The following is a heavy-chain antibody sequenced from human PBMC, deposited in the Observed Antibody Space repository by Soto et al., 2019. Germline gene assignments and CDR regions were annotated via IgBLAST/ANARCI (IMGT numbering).Heavy chain of an antibody. J-gene: IGHJ2*01. CDR2: IYWDDDK. V-gene: IGHV2-5*02. D-gene: IGHD3-22*01. CDR3: AHLTYYFDSSAYYWYFDL. Sequence: SGPTLVNPTQTLTLTCTFSGFSLTTSGVRVGWNRQPPGKALEWLALIYWDDDKRYSPSLKSRLTITKDTSKNQVVLTMTNIDPVDTATYYCAHLTYYFDSSAYYWYFDLWGRGTLVTVSS. CDR1: GFSLTTSGVR.